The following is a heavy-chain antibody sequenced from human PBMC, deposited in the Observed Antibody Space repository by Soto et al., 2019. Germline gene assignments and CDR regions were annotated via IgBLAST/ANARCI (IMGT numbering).Heavy chain of an antibody. D-gene: IGHD2-15*01. CDR1: GGSFSGYY. CDR3: ARGPDGGRNVRGYFDL. V-gene: IGHV4-34*01. Sequence: QVQLQLWGAGLLKPSESLSLTCAVYGGSFSGYYWSWIRQPPGKGLEWIGEISHSGTTNYNPSLKSRVNISIDTSKNQFSMLLSDETAADSSVYYCARGPDGGRNVRGYFDLWGRCTLVTVSS. CDR2: ISHSGTT. J-gene: IGHJ2*01.